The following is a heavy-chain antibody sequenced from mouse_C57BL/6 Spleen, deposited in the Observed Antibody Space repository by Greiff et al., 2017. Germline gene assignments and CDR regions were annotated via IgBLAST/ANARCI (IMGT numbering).Heavy chain of an antibody. V-gene: IGHV1-69*01. J-gene: IGHJ3*01. CDR1: GYTFTSYW. Sequence: QVQLQQPGAELVMPGASVKLSCKASGYTFTSYWMHWVKQRPGQGLEWIGEIDPSDSYTNYNQKFKGKSTLTVDKSSSTAYMQLSSLTSEDSAVYYCAREGGLRRKPFAYWGQGTLVTVSA. D-gene: IGHD2-4*01. CDR2: IDPSDSYT. CDR3: AREGGLRRKPFAY.